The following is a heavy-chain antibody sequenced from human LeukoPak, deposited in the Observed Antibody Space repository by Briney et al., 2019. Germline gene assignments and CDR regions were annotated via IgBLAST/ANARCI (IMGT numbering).Heavy chain of an antibody. J-gene: IGHJ4*02. CDR3: ARQAGYCSGGSCYPDYDY. D-gene: IGHD2-15*01. CDR2: IIPIFGTA. Sequence: VASVKVSCEASGGTFSSYAISWVRQAPGQGLEWMGRIIPIFGTANYAQKFQGRVTITTDESTSTAYMELSSLRSEDTAVYYCARQAGYCSGGSCYPDYDYWGQGTLVTVSS. CDR1: GGTFSSYA. V-gene: IGHV1-69*05.